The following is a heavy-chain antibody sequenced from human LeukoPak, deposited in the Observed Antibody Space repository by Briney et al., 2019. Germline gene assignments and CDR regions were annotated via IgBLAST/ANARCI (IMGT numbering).Heavy chain of an antibody. D-gene: IGHD5-12*01. CDR2: IDPYTGDT. CDR1: GYSFVGYY. V-gene: IGHV1-2*02. J-gene: IGHJ1*01. Sequence: GASVKVSCKASGYSFVGYYLHWVRQAPGQGLEWMSWIDPYTGDTHYAQKFQGRLTVTRDTSISTTYMELSWLTSDDTAMYYCAREYSASEHWGQGTLVPSPQ. CDR3: AREYSASEH.